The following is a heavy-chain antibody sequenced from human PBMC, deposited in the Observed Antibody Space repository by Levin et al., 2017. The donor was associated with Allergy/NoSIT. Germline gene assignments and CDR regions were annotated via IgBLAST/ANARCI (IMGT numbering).Heavy chain of an antibody. Sequence: GESLKISCKASGYTFTGYYMHWVRQAPGQGLEWMGRINPNSGGTNYAQKFQGRVTMTRDTSISTAYMELSRLRSDDTAVYYCARFSNWNYDYWGQGTLVTVSS. CDR2: INPNSGGT. V-gene: IGHV1-2*06. CDR3: ARFSNWNYDY. CDR1: GYTFTGYY. D-gene: IGHD1-7*01. J-gene: IGHJ4*02.